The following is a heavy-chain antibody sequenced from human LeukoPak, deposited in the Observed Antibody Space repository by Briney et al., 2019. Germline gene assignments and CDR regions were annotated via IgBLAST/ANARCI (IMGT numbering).Heavy chain of an antibody. CDR2: IDPSDSYT. V-gene: IGHV5-10-1*01. CDR1: GYSFTTYW. CDR3: ARSFYCSGGRCYLDY. Sequence: EESLMISCKGSGYSFTTYWISWVRQMPGKGLEWMGRIDPSDSYTNSSPSFQGHVTISADNSISTAYLQWSSLKASDTAMYYCARSFYCSGGRCYLDYWGHGTLVTVSS. D-gene: IGHD2-15*01. J-gene: IGHJ4*01.